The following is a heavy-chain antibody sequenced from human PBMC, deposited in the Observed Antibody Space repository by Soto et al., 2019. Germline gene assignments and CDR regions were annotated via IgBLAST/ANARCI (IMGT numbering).Heavy chain of an antibody. V-gene: IGHV4-34*01. CDR3: ARPTVTHAAGFDY. D-gene: IGHD4-17*01. CDR1: GGSFSGYY. CDR2: INHSGST. Sequence: LSLTCAVYGGSFSGYYWSWIRQPPGKGLEWIGEINHSGSTNYNPSLKSRVTISVDTSKSQFSLKLSSVTAADTAVYYCARPTVTHAAGFDYWGQGTLVTVSS. J-gene: IGHJ4*02.